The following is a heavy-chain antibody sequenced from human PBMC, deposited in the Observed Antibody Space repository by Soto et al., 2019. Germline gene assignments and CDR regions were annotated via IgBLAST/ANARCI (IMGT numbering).Heavy chain of an antibody. J-gene: IGHJ4*02. CDR1: GGSISNYC. CDR2: VYYSGST. CDR3: ARIYYDSVFDY. D-gene: IGHD3-22*01. Sequence: PSETLSLTCTVSGGSISNYCWSWIRQPPGKGLEWIGSVYYSGSTNYNPSLKSRVTISVDTSKNQFSLKLSSVTAADTAVYYCARIYYDSVFDYWGQGTLVTVSS. V-gene: IGHV4-59*08.